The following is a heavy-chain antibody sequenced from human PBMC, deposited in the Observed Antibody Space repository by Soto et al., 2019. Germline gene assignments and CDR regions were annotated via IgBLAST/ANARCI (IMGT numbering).Heavy chain of an antibody. CDR3: ALTRLQPGPGWFDP. J-gene: IGHJ5*02. CDR2: IYYSGST. D-gene: IGHD3-10*01. CDR1: GGSISSYY. Sequence: QVQLQESGPGLVKPSETLSLTCTVSGGSISSYYWSWIRQPPGKGLEWIGFIYYSGSTNYNPSLKSRVTISVDTSKNQFSLKLSSVTAADTAVYYCALTRLQPGPGWFDPWGQGTLVTVSS. V-gene: IGHV4-59*01.